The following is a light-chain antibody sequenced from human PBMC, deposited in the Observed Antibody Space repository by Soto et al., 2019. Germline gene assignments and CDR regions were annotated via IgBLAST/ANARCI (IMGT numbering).Light chain of an antibody. CDR2: GAS. CDR1: QSVSNN. Sequence: EIVLTQSPGTLSLSPGERATLSCRASQSVSNNFLAWYQHRPGQAPRLLIYGASTRATGIPARISGSGSGTEFTLTITSLQSEDFAVYYCQQYNKWRTFGQGTKVDIK. CDR3: QQYNKWRT. V-gene: IGKV3-15*01. J-gene: IGKJ1*01.